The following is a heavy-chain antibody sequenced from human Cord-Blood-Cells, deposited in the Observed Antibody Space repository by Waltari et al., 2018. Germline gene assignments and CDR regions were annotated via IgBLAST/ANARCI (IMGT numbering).Heavy chain of an antibody. J-gene: IGHJ4*02. CDR3: AKDTTIYSSSSGADY. Sequence: EVQLLESGGGWVQPGGALRLSCAASGFTFSSYAMSWVRQAPGKGLEWVSAISGSGGSTYYADSVKGRFTISRDNSKNTLYLQMNSLRAEDTAVYYCAKDTTIYSSSSGADYWGQGTLVTVSS. CDR2: ISGSGGST. D-gene: IGHD6-6*01. V-gene: IGHV3-23*01. CDR1: GFTFSSYA.